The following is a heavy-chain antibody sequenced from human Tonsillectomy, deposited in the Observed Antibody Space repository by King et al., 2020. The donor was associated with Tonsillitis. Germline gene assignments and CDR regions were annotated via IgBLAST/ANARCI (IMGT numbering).Heavy chain of an antibody. Sequence: DVQLVQSGAEVKKPGESLRISCKGSGYSFTSYWISWVRQMPGKGLQWMGRIDPSDSYTIYSPSFQGYVGISADKSISTAYLQWSSLKASETAMYYCVRHNPGHYYDRSGYPRGIQHWGQGTLVTVSS. CDR3: VRHNPGHYYDRSGYPRGIQH. J-gene: IGHJ1*01. D-gene: IGHD3-22*01. CDR1: GYSFTSYW. CDR2: IDPSDSYT. V-gene: IGHV5-10-1*03.